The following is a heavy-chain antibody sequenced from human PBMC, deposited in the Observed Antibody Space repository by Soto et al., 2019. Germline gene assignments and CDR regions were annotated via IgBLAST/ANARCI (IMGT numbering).Heavy chain of an antibody. CDR1: GDSIRSGSYY. CDR3: GRLTTSSRDWQGYHYYGVDV. Sequence: QLQLQESGPGLVKPSETLSLTCTVSGDSIRSGSYYWGWIRQPPGKGLEWIGSLYSGTTYYNPSLQSRVTMLVDTSNSQFSLKLRSVTAADTAVYYCGRLTTSSRDWQGYHYYGVDVWGQGTAVTVSS. CDR2: LYSGTT. D-gene: IGHD3-16*02. J-gene: IGHJ6*02. V-gene: IGHV4-39*01.